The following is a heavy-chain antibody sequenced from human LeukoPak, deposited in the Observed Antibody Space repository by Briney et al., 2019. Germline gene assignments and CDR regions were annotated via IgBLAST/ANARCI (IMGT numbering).Heavy chain of an antibody. Sequence: GASVKVSCKASGYTFTGYYMHWVRQAPGQGLEWMGWINPNSGGTNYAQKFQGRVTMTRDTSISTAYMELSRLRSDDTAVYYCARDWPDIVVVVDNWLDPWGQGTLVTVSS. V-gene: IGHV1-2*02. J-gene: IGHJ5*02. CDR1: GYTFTGYY. CDR2: INPNSGGT. D-gene: IGHD2-15*01. CDR3: ARDWPDIVVVVDNWLDP.